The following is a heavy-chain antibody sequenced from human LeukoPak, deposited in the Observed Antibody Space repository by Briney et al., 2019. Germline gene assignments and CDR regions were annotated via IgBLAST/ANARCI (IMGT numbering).Heavy chain of an antibody. J-gene: IGHJ4*02. CDR1: GYTFTGYY. CDR3: ARDLVAAAGTTVVY. V-gene: IGHV1-2*02. D-gene: IGHD6-13*01. CDR2: INPNSGGT. Sequence: ASVKVSCKASGYTFTGYYMHWARQAPGQGLEWMGWINPNSGGTNYAQKFQGRVTMTRDTSISTAYMELSRLRSDDTAVYYCARDLVAAAGTTVVYWGQGTLVTVSS.